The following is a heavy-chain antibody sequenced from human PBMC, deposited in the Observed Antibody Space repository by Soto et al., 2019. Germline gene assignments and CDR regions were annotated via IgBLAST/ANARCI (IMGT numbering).Heavy chain of an antibody. Sequence: EVQLLESGGGLVQPGGSLRLSCAASGFTFSSYAMSWVRQAPGKGLEWVSAISGSGGSTYYADSVKGRFTISRDNSKNTLYLQMNSLRAEDTAVYYCAKDRSYYDILTGYYKGNWFDPWGQGTLVTVSS. CDR3: AKDRSYYDILTGYYKGNWFDP. CDR2: ISGSGGST. D-gene: IGHD3-9*01. V-gene: IGHV3-23*01. J-gene: IGHJ5*02. CDR1: GFTFSSYA.